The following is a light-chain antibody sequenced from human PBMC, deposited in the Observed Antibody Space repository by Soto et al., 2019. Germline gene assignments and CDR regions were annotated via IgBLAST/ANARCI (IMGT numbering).Light chain of an antibody. CDR1: QDISNW. Sequence: DIQMTQSPSSVFASVGDRVTITCRASQDISNWLAWYQQKPGKAPKALIYFRSNLRSGVPSRFSGTGSGTEFTLTISRLQTEDFATYYCQQSNSVPYTFGQGNRLEI. CDR2: FRS. J-gene: IGKJ2*01. CDR3: QQSNSVPYT. V-gene: IGKV1-12*01.